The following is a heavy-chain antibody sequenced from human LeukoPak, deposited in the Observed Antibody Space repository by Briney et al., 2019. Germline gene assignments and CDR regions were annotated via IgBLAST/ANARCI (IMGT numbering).Heavy chain of an antibody. CDR2: INHSGST. CDR1: GGSFSGYY. Sequence: TSETLSLTCAVYGGSFSGYYWSWIRQPPGKGLEWIGEINHSGSTNYNPSLKSRVTISVDTSKNQFSLKLSSVTAADTAVYYRARGPDFWSGYYIGRRYFDYWGQGTLVTVSS. V-gene: IGHV4-34*01. CDR3: ARGPDFWSGYYIGRRYFDY. J-gene: IGHJ4*02. D-gene: IGHD3-3*01.